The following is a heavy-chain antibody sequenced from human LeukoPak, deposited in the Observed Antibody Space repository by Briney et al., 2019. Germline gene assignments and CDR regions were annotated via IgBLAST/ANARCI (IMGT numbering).Heavy chain of an antibody. J-gene: IGHJ4*02. D-gene: IGHD6-19*01. Sequence: GGSLRLSCAASGFTFSSYAMHWVRQAPGKGLEWVPVISYDGSNKYYADSVKGRFTISRDNSKNTLYLQMNSLRAEDTAVYYCARDPRGIAVAGPMDYWGQGTLVTVSS. V-gene: IGHV3-30-3*01. CDR1: GFTFSSYA. CDR3: ARDPRGIAVAGPMDY. CDR2: ISYDGSNK.